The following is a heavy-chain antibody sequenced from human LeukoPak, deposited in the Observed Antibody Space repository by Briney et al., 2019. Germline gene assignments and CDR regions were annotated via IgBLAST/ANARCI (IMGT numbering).Heavy chain of an antibody. V-gene: IGHV3-7*05. CDR2: INQNGSEK. J-gene: IGHJ4*02. D-gene: IGHD3-22*01. Sequence: GGSLRLSCAASGFTFSGYWMSWVRQAPGKGLEWVANINQNGSEKYSVDSVKGRFTISRDNSKNTLYLQMNSLRAEDAAVYYCAKLDYYDTHWGQGTLVTVSS. CDR1: GFTFSGYW. CDR3: AKLDYYDTH.